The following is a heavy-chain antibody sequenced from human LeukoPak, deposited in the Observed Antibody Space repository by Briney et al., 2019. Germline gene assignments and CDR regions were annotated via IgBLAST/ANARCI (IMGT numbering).Heavy chain of an antibody. CDR1: GFALSSHW. Sequence: PGGSLRLSCAASGFALSSHWMTWVRQVPGRGPEWVANVNRDGSGTYYLDSVKGRFTISKDNAKNSLYLQMNSLRAEDTALYHCARRTKWELRSYYYGMDVWGQGTTVTVSS. J-gene: IGHJ6*02. CDR2: VNRDGSGT. CDR3: ARRTKWELRSYYYGMDV. V-gene: IGHV3-7*03. D-gene: IGHD1-26*01.